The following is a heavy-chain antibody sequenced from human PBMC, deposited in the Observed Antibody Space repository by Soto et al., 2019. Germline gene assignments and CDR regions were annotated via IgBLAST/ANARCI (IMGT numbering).Heavy chain of an antibody. J-gene: IGHJ6*02. CDR3: ARARYQLLHPYYYGMDV. V-gene: IGHV4-61*08. CDR1: GGSISSGGYY. Sequence: PSETLSLTCTVSGGSISSGGYYWSWIRQHPGKGLEWIGYIHYSGSTKSNPSLKSRVTISVDTSRNQVSLKLSSVTAADSAVYFCARARYQLLHPYYYGMDVWGQGTTVTVSS. CDR2: IHYSGST. D-gene: IGHD2-2*01.